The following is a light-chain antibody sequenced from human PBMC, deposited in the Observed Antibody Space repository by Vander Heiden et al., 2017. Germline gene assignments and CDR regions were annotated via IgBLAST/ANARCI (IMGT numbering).Light chain of an antibody. J-gene: IGKJ1*01. V-gene: IGKV3-20*01. CDR3: QQYGTSPQT. CDR1: QSVRSTY. CDR2: GTS. Sequence: EIVLTQSPGTLSLSPGERATLSCRASQSVRSTYLAWYQHRPGQAPRLLIYGTSNRATGIPERFSGSGSGKDFTLTITRLEPEDFAVYYCQQYGTSPQTFGQGTKVEIK.